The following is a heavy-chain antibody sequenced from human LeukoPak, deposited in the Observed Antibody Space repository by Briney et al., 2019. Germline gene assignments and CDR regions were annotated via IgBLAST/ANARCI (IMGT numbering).Heavy chain of an antibody. CDR2: IKQDGSEK. CDR3: ARDAYDFWSGYYYYGMDV. CDR1: GFTFSSYW. V-gene: IGHV3-7*01. D-gene: IGHD3-3*01. J-gene: IGHJ6*02. Sequence: GGSLGLSCAASGFTFSSYWMSWVRQAPGKGLEWVANIKQDGSEKYYVDSVKGRFTISRDNAKNSLYLQMNSLRAEDTAVYYCARDAYDFWSGYYYYGMDVWGQGTTVTVSS.